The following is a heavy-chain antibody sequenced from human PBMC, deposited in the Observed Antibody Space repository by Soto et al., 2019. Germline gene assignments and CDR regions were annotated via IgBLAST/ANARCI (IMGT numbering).Heavy chain of an antibody. V-gene: IGHV4-30-4*01. D-gene: IGHD6-19*01. J-gene: IGHJ4*02. CDR2: IYYSGST. CDR3: AREILSAYSSGHFDY. CDR1: GGSISSGDYY. Sequence: PSETLSLTCTVSGGSISSGDYYWSWIRQPPGKGLEWIGYIYYSGSTYYNPSLKSRVTISVDTSKNQFSLKLSSVTAADTAVYYCAREILSAYSSGHFDYWGQGTLVTSPQ.